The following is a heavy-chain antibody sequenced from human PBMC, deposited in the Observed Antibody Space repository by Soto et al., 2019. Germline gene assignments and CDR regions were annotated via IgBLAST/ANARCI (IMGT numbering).Heavy chain of an antibody. CDR2: IYPGDSDT. CDR1: GYSFTSYW. Sequence: AESLTICCEVSGYSFTSYWIGWVLQMPGKGLEWMGIIYPGDSDTRYSPSFQGQVTISADKSISTAYLQWSSLKASDTAMYYCARWAGVYYYYGMDVWGQGTTVTVSS. CDR3: ARWAGVYYYYGMDV. J-gene: IGHJ6*02. D-gene: IGHD3-10*01. V-gene: IGHV5-51*01.